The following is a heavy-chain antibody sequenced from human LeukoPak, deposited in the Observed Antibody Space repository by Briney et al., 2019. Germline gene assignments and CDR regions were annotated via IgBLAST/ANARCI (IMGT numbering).Heavy chain of an antibody. Sequence: PSETLSLTCTVSGGSINSGFYYWTWIRQPAGKGLEWIGRIYTSGSTNYNPALKSRVTMSVDTSKNQFSLKLSSVTAADTAVYFCAREGQYQLLLIPYWGQGTLVTVSS. CDR3: AREGQYQLLLIPY. J-gene: IGHJ4*02. D-gene: IGHD2-2*01. V-gene: IGHV4-61*02. CDR1: GGSINSGFYY. CDR2: IYTSGST.